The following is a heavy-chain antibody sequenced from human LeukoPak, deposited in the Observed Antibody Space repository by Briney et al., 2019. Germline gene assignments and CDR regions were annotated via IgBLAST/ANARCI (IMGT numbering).Heavy chain of an antibody. D-gene: IGHD2-2*01. Sequence: GGSLRLSCAASGSTFSNYWMHWVRHAPGEGLVWVSRISTDGSSTTYADSVKGRFTISRDNAKNTLYLQMNSLRAEDTAIYYCGRGFALVPAGIPDYWGQGSLVTVSS. CDR1: GSTFSNYW. CDR3: GRGFALVPAGIPDY. CDR2: ISTDGSST. V-gene: IGHV3-74*01. J-gene: IGHJ4*02.